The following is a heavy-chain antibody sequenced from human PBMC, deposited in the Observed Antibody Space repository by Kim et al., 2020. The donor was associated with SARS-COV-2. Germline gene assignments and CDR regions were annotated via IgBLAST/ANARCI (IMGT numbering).Heavy chain of an antibody. D-gene: IGHD6-13*01. J-gene: IGHJ5*02. Sequence: GGSLRLSCAASGFTFSDYYMSWIRQAPGKGLEWVSYISSTTNYTRYADSVKDRFAISRDNAKNSLYLQMNSLRAEDTAVYYCARVALGSSSWYWFDPWGQGTLVTVSS. V-gene: IGHV3-11*05. CDR1: GFTFSDYY. CDR2: ISSTTNYT. CDR3: ARVALGSSSWYWFDP.